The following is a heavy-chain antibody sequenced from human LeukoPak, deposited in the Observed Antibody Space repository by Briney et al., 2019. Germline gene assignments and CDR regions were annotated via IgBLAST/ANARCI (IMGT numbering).Heavy chain of an antibody. CDR3: ARGWENGDYYWFDP. Sequence: GSLRLSCAASGFTVSSNYMSWVRQAPGKGLEWIGEIDHSGSTNYNPSLKSRVTISVDTSKNQFSLKLSSVTAADTAVYYCARGWENGDYYWFDPWGQGTLVTVSS. D-gene: IGHD4-17*01. J-gene: IGHJ5*02. CDR2: IDHSGST. V-gene: IGHV4-34*01. CDR1: GFTVSSNY.